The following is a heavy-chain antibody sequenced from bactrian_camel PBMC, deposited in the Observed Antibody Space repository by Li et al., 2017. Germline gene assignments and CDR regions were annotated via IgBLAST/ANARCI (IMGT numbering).Heavy chain of an antibody. V-gene: IGHV3S59*01. Sequence: VQLVESGGGSAQAGGSLKLSCATSGYIPGSYCMVWFRQPPGKEREGVASMFQCGATTYNTDTVKGRITISQDNAKNALYLQLNSLKTERTAMYYCAIGGSYDYHVWGQGTQVTVS. CDR1: GYIPGSYC. D-gene: IGHD4*01. J-gene: IGHJ4*01. CDR2: MFQCGATT. CDR3: AIGGSYDYHV.